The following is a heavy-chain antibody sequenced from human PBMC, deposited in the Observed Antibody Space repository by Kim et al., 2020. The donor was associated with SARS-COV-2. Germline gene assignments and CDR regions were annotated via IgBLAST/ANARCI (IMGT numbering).Heavy chain of an antibody. Sequence: IYYADSVKGRFTISRDNAKNSLYLQMNSLRAEDTAVYYCARVPFAADSFDPWGQGTLVTVSS. CDR2: I. J-gene: IGHJ5*02. D-gene: IGHD6-25*01. CDR3: ARVPFAADSFDP. V-gene: IGHV3-48*03.